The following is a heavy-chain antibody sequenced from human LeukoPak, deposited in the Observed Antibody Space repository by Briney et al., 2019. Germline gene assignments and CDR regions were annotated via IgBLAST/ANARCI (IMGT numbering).Heavy chain of an antibody. CDR2: ISSSSSYI. J-gene: IGHJ4*02. Sequence: GGSLRLSCAASGFTFSSYSMNWVRQAPGKGLEWVSSISSSSSYIYYADSVKGRFTISRDNAKNSLYLQMNSLRAEDTAVYYCARFRWDIVGATKPPYYFDYWGQGTLVTVSS. V-gene: IGHV3-21*01. D-gene: IGHD1-26*01. CDR1: GFTFSSYS. CDR3: ARFRWDIVGATKPPYYFDY.